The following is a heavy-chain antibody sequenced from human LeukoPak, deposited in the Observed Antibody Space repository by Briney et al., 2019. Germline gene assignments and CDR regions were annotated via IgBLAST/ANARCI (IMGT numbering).Heavy chain of an antibody. D-gene: IGHD2-8*01. Sequence: GASVKVSCKASGYTFTGYYMHWVRQAPGQGLEWMGWINPNSGGTNYAQKFQGRVTMTRDTSISTAYMELSRLRSDDTAVYYCARVPKVRSGLIYYMDVWGKGTTVTISS. CDR2: INPNSGGT. CDR1: GYTFTGYY. V-gene: IGHV1-2*02. J-gene: IGHJ6*03. CDR3: ARVPKVRSGLIYYMDV.